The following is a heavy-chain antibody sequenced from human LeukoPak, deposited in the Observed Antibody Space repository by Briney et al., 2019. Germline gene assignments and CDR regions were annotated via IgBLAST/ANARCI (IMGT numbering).Heavy chain of an antibody. Sequence: PSETLSLTCTVSGGSIRSSYYYWGWIRQPPGKGLEWIGSIYDSGSAYYNPSLKSRVTISVDTSKNQFSRKLSSVTAADTAVYYCARWSGSYRGFDYWGQGTLVTVSS. J-gene: IGHJ4*02. V-gene: IGHV4-39*07. CDR2: IYDSGSA. CDR3: ARWSGSYRGFDY. D-gene: IGHD1-26*01. CDR1: GGSIRSSYYY.